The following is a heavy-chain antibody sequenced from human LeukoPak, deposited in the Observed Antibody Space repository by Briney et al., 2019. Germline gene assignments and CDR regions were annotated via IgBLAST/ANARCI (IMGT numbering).Heavy chain of an antibody. CDR2: IIPIFGTA. CDR3: ARGPAIYCSGGSCYSGFDY. J-gene: IGHJ4*02. D-gene: IGHD2-15*01. V-gene: IGHV1-69*06. CDR1: GGTFSSYA. Sequence: SVKVSCKASGGTFSSYAISWVRQAPGQGLEWMGGIIPIFGTANYAQKFQGRVTITADKSTSTAYMELSSLRSDDTAMYYCARGPAIYCSGGSCYSGFDYWGQGTLVTVSS.